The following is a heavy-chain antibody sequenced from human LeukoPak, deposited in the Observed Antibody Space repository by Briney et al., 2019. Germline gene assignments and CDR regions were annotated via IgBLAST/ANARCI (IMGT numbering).Heavy chain of an antibody. CDR2: IYYSGST. Sequence: TSETLSLTCTVSGGSISSYYWSWIRQPPGKGLEWIGYIYYSGSTNYNPSLKSRVTISVDTSKNQFSLKLSSVTAADTAVYYCARVSLGVVLDYWGQGTLVTVSS. V-gene: IGHV4-59*01. CDR1: GGSISSYY. CDR3: ARVSLGVVLDY. D-gene: IGHD3-3*01. J-gene: IGHJ4*02.